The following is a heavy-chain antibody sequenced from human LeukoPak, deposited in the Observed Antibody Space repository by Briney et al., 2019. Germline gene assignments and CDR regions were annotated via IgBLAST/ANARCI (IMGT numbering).Heavy chain of an antibody. J-gene: IGHJ6*02. CDR3: ARAVAGTFYYYGMDV. D-gene: IGHD6-19*01. V-gene: IGHV1-2*02. CDR1: GYTFTGYY. Sequence: ASVKVSCKASGYTFTGYYMHWVRQAPGQGLEWMGWINPNSGGTNYAQKFQGRVTMTRDTSISTAYMELSRLRSDDKAVYYCARAVAGTFYYYGMDVWGQGTTVTVSS. CDR2: INPNSGGT.